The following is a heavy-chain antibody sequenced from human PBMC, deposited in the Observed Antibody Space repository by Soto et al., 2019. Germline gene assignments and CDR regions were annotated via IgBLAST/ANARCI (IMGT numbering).Heavy chain of an antibody. CDR1: GFSLSTYGVG. CDR2: IYWDDDT. Sequence: SGPTLVNPTPALTLTCNFSGFSLSTYGVGVGWIRQPPGKALEWLALIYWDDDTRFSPSLNSRLAITKDTSKSQVVLTMTHMDPVDTATYYCARRPGFSMAFDYWGPGSLVTVSS. CDR3: ARRPGFSMAFDY. J-gene: IGHJ4*02. V-gene: IGHV2-5*02. D-gene: IGHD3-10*01.